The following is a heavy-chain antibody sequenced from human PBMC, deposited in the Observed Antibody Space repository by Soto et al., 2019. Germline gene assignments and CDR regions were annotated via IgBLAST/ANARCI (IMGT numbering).Heavy chain of an antibody. V-gene: IGHV1-69*13. CDR3: ARTSGYSPDGYFDY. D-gene: IGHD5-18*01. J-gene: IGHJ4*02. Sequence: SVKVSCKASGGTFSSYAISWVRQASGQGLEWMGGIIPIFGTANYAQKFQGRVTITADESTSTAYMEPSSLRSEDTAVYYCARTSGYSPDGYFDYWGQGTLVTVSS. CDR1: GGTFSSYA. CDR2: IIPIFGTA.